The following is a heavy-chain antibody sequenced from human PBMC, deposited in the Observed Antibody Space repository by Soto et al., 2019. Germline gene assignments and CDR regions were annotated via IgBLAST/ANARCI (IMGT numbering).Heavy chain of an antibody. V-gene: IGHV4-30-4*01. CDR1: GGSISSGDYY. Sequence: LSLTCTVSGGSISSGDYYWSWIRQPPGKGLEWIGYIYYGGSTYYNPSLKSRVTISVDTSKNQFSLKLSSVTAADTAVYYCARALSGLLFEDAFDIWGQGTMVTVSS. D-gene: IGHD2-21*02. J-gene: IGHJ3*02. CDR2: IYYGGST. CDR3: ARALSGLLFEDAFDI.